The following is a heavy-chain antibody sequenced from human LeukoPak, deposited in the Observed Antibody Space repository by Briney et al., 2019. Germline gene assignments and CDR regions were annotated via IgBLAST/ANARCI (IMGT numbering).Heavy chain of an antibody. V-gene: IGHV3-11*06. D-gene: IGHD3-9*01. CDR1: GFTFSDYY. Sequence: GRSLRLSRAASGFTFSDYYMSWIRQPAGKGLEWDSYIIRSSSYTNYADSVKGRFTISRDNAKNSPYLQMNSLRAEDTAVYYCARDAIWQSTRYFDWLVDYWGQGTLVTVSS. J-gene: IGHJ4*02. CDR2: IIRSSSYT. CDR3: ARDAIWQSTRYFDWLVDY.